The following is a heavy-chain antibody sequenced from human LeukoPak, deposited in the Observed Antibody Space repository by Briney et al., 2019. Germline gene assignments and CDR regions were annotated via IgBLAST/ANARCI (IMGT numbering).Heavy chain of an antibody. CDR1: GFTFSDYS. CDR3: ARERGYSSSWYTF. Sequence: GGCLRLSCAASGFTFSDYSMNWVRQAPGKGLEWVSYISSSSKTVYYADSVKGRFTISRDNARNSLYLQMNNLRAEDTAVYYCARERGYSSSWYTFWGQGTLVTVSS. D-gene: IGHD6-13*01. V-gene: IGHV3-48*01. CDR2: ISSSSKTV. J-gene: IGHJ4*02.